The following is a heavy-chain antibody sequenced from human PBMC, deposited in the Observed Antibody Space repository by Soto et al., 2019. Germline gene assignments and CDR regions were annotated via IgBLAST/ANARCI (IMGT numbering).Heavy chain of an antibody. Sequence: RASVKVSCKASGGTFSSYAISWVRQAPGQGLERMGGIIPIFGTANYAQKFQGRVTITADKSTSTAYMELSSLRSEDTAVYYCASNPYGSRYHYGMDVWGQGTTVTVSS. V-gene: IGHV1-69*06. J-gene: IGHJ6*02. CDR1: GGTFSSYA. D-gene: IGHD3-10*01. CDR2: IIPIFGTA. CDR3: ASNPYGSRYHYGMDV.